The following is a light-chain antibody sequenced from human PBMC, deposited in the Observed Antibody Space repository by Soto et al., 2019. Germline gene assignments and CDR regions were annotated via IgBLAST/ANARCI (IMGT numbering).Light chain of an antibody. CDR1: QSINGW. CDR2: KAS. V-gene: IGKV1-5*03. CDR3: HQYHNFPRT. Sequence: DIQLTQSPSTLSASVVERVTITCRASQSINGWLAWYQQKPGQAPNLLIYKASTLESGVPSRFSGSGSGTEFTLTVSSLQPDDFATYYCHQYHNFPRTFGQGTKVDIK. J-gene: IGKJ1*01.